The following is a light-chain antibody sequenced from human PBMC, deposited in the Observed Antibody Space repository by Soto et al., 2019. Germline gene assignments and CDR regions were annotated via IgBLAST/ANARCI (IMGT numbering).Light chain of an antibody. J-gene: IGLJ3*02. CDR1: SYNIGAGYD. CDR3: QSYDSSLSAL. Sequence: QSVLTQPPSVSGAPGQRVNISCTGSSYNIGAGYDVHWYQQLPGTAPKLIIYGNSNRPSGVPDRFSGSKSGTSASLAITGRQAEDEADYYCQSYDSSLSALFGGGTKLTVL. CDR2: GNS. V-gene: IGLV1-40*01.